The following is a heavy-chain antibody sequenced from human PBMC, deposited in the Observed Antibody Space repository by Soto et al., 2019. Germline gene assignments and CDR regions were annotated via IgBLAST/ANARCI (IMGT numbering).Heavy chain of an antibody. Sequence: QVQLVQSGAEVKKPGASVKVSCNASGYTFTHYYIHWVRQAPGQGLEWMGMINPSGGSTDYAQKCQGRVTMTTDTSTTTVYMELSSLRSDDTAVYYCARPPFPGCINGVCYPCDHWGQGTLVTVSS. CDR1: GYTFTHYY. J-gene: IGHJ4*02. CDR2: INPSGGST. CDR3: ARPPFPGCINGVCYPCDH. D-gene: IGHD2-8*01. V-gene: IGHV1-46*01.